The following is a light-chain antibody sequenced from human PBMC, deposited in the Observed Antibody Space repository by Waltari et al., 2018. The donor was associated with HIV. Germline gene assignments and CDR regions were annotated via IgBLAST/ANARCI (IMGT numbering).Light chain of an antibody. CDR2: DVS. Sequence: QSHLTQPDAVTGSPGQSMHISCTGLSSDVGGYNHVSWYQQHPGTAPKLMIYDVSNRPSWVSNRFSGSKSGNTASLTISGLQAEDEADYYCSSYTSSSPYAFVTGTKVTVL. V-gene: IGLV2-14*03. CDR3: SSYTSSSPYA. CDR1: SSDVGGYNH. J-gene: IGLJ1*01.